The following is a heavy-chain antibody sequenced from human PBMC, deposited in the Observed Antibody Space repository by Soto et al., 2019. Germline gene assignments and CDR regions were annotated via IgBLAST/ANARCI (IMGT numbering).Heavy chain of an antibody. CDR3: ARDNYYGSDPNY. CDR1: GGTFSSYA. J-gene: IGHJ4*02. D-gene: IGHD3-10*01. CDR2: IIPIFGTA. V-gene: IGHV1-69*13. Sequence: SVKVSCKASGGTFSSYAISWVRQAPGQGLEWMGGIIPIFGTANYAQKFQGRVTITADESTSTAYMELSSLRSEDTAVYYCARDNYYGSDPNYWGQGTLVTVSS.